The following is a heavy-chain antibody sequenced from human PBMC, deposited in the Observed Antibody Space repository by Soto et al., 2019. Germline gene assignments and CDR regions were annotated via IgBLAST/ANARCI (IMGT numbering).Heavy chain of an antibody. CDR1: SDSISSYY. Sequence: SETLSLTCTVSSDSISSYYWSWIRQPPGTRLEWIGYISYSGSTDYNPSLKSRVTISGDTSKNQFSLKVSSVTAADTAVYYCARGTSWQLPFDYWGQGTLVTVSS. V-gene: IGHV4-59*01. J-gene: IGHJ4*02. D-gene: IGHD6-13*01. CDR2: ISYSGST. CDR3: ARGTSWQLPFDY.